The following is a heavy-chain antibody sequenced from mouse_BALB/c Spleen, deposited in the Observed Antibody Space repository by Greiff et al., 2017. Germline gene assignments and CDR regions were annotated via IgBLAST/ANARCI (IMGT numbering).Heavy chain of an antibody. D-gene: IGHD3-3*01. CDR3: ARGGTYAMDY. CDR1: GYSFTGYN. V-gene: IGHV1S135*01. J-gene: IGHJ4*01. CDR2: IDPYNGGT. Sequence: EVQGVESGPELGKPGASVKISCKASGYSFTGYNMYWVKQSHRKSLEWIGYIDPYNGGTSYNQKSKGKATLTVDKSSSTAYMHLNSLTSEDSAIYYCARGGTYAMDYWGQGTSVTVSS.